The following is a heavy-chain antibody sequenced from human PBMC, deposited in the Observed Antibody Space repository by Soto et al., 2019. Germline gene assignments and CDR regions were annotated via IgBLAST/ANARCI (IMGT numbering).Heavy chain of an antibody. V-gene: IGHV4-31*03. CDR3: ARECSGGRHYAINWFDP. CDR1: GGSTRSSDKY. D-gene: IGHD2-15*01. J-gene: IGHJ5*02. Sequence: SETLSLTCTVSGGSTRSSDKYWSWIRQHPGKGLEWIGYIYYSGSTYYNPSLKSRVTISVDTSKNQFSLKLSSVTAADTAVYYCARECSGGRHYAINWFDPWGQGTLVTVSS. CDR2: IYYSGST.